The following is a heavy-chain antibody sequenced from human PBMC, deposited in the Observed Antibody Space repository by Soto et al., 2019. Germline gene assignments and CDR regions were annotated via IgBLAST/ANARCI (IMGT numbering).Heavy chain of an antibody. Sequence: SETLSLTCTVSGGSISSYYWSWIRQPPGKGLEWIGYIYYSGSTNYNPSLKSRVTISVDTSKNQFSLKLSSVTAADTAVYYCASWVKGKSFDYWGQGTLVTVSS. J-gene: IGHJ4*02. V-gene: IGHV4-59*01. CDR2: IYYSGST. D-gene: IGHD7-27*01. CDR1: GGSISSYY. CDR3: ASWVKGKSFDY.